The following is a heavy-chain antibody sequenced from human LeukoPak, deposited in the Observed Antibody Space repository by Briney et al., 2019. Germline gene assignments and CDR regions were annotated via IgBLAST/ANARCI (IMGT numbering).Heavy chain of an antibody. J-gene: IGHJ3*02. CDR2: INHSGST. D-gene: IGHD3-22*01. V-gene: IGHV4-34*01. Sequence: PSETLSLTCAVYGGSFSGYYWSWIRQPPGKGLEWIGEINHSGSTNYNPSLKSRVTISVDTSKNQFSLKLSSVTAADTAVYYCARGLLYYEDAFGIWGQGTMVTVSS. CDR3: ARGLLYYEDAFGI. CDR1: GGSFSGYY.